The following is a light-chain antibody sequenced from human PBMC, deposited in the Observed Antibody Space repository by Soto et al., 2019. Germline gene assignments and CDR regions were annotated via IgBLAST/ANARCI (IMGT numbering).Light chain of an antibody. J-gene: IGKJ4*01. V-gene: IGKV3-11*01. Sequence: EIGLTQSPGTLSLSPGERATFSCRASQSLSNNDLAWYRQKPGQAPRLLIYDTYHRATGFSPRFSGSGSGTEFTLTISSLEPGDSAVYYCHQRSSWPLTFGGGTKVDIK. CDR1: QSLSNN. CDR3: HQRSSWPLT. CDR2: DTY.